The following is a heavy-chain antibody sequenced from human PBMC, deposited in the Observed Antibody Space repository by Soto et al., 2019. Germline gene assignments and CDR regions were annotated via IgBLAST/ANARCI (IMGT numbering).Heavy chain of an antibody. J-gene: IGHJ6*02. V-gene: IGHV4-59*12. CDR1: GGSINNYY. D-gene: IGHD3-10*01. Sequence: SETLSLTCTVSGGSINNYYWSWIRQPPGKGLEWIGYIYYSGSPNYNPSLKSRVTISVDKSKNQFSLYLHSVTAADTAVYYCARDGAYGIYGMDVWGQGTTVTVSS. CDR2: IYYSGSP. CDR3: ARDGAYGIYGMDV.